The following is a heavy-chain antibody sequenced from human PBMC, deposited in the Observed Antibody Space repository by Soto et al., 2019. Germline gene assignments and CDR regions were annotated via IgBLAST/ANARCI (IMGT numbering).Heavy chain of an antibody. CDR2: IKQDGSEK. CDR1: GFTFSSYW. D-gene: IGHD6-13*01. V-gene: IGHV3-7*01. J-gene: IGHJ4*02. Sequence: EVQLVESGGGLVQPGGSLRLSCAASGFTFSSYWMSWVRQAPGKGLEWVANIKQDGSEKYYVDSVKGRFTISRDNAKNSLYLQMNGLRAEDTAVYYCARDLSDPAAGIFDYWGQGTLVTVSS. CDR3: ARDLSDPAAGIFDY.